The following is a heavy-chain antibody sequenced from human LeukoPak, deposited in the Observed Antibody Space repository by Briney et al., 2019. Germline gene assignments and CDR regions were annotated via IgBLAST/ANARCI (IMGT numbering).Heavy chain of an antibody. CDR3: ARQVLLWFGEFSGYFDP. Sequence: SETLSLTCDVSGGSISSSAYYWGWIRQPPGKGLEWIGSIYYSGNTHYSLSLESRATISVDTSKNQFYLKLTSVSAADTAVYYCARQVLLWFGEFSGYFDPWGQGTLVTVSS. J-gene: IGHJ5*02. CDR1: GGSISSSAYY. V-gene: IGHV4-39*01. D-gene: IGHD3-10*01. CDR2: IYYSGNT.